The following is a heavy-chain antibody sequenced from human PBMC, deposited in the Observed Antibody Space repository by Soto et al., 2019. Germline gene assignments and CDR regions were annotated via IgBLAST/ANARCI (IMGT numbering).Heavy chain of an antibody. J-gene: IGHJ4*02. Sequence: KASETLSLTCTVSGGSISSGDYYWSWIRQPPGKGLEWIGYIYYSGSTYYNPSLKSRVTISVDTSKNQFSLKLSSVTAADTAVYYCARGGRSKAQHNPLLWGQGTLVTVSS. CDR3: ARGGRSKAQHNPLL. CDR1: GGSISSGDYY. V-gene: IGHV4-30-4*01. CDR2: IYYSGST. D-gene: IGHD2-15*01.